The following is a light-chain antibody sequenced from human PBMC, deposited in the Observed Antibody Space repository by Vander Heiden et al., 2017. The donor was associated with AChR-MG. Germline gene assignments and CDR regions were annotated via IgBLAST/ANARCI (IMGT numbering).Light chain of an antibody. CDR3: QQRGNWPWT. CDR2: DAS. CDR1: QSVSSS. Sequence: IVLTQSPDTLSLSPGERATLSCRASQSVSSSLAWYQQKPGQAPRLLIYDASNRATGIPARFSGSGSGTDFTLTISSLEPEDFAVYYCQQRGNWPWTFGQGTKVEVK. J-gene: IGKJ1*01. V-gene: IGKV3-11*01.